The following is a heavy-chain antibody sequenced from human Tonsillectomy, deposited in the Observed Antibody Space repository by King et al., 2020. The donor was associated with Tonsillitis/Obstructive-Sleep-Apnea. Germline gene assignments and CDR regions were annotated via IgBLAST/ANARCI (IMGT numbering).Heavy chain of an antibody. CDR1: GGSFSGYY. CDR2: INRGGST. J-gene: IGHJ3*01. V-gene: IGHV4-34*01. Sequence: VQLQQWGAGLLKPSETLSLTCAVYGGSFSGYYWTWIRQPPGKGLEWIGEINRGGSTNPNPSLKSRVTISVDTSKNQFSLKMRSVTAAATAVYYCARVGVLSSSSASDAFDVWGLGTMVTVSS. CDR3: ARVGVLSSSSASDAFDV. D-gene: IGHD6-6*01.